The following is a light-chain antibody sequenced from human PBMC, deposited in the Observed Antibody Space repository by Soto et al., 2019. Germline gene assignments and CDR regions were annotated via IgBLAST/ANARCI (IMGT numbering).Light chain of an antibody. J-gene: IGKJ5*01. CDR3: QHNYSPPPIT. CDR2: GAS. Sequence: DIRMTQSPASLSASLGDRVTITFRASQNIANYLNWYQQKPGKAPKLLIYGASTLQSGVPPKFSGSGFGTDFTLTISSLQTEDFATYYCQHNYSPPPITFGQGTRLEIK. V-gene: IGKV1-39*01. CDR1: QNIANY.